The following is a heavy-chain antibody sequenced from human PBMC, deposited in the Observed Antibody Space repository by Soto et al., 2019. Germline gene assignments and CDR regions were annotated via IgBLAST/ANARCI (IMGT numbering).Heavy chain of an antibody. D-gene: IGHD6-6*01. CDR2: ISSNGGST. V-gene: IGHV3-64D*06. J-gene: IGHJ6*02. Sequence: PGRSLRLSCSASGFTFCSYAMHWVRQAPGEGLEYVSAISSNGGSTYYADSVKGRFTISRDNSKNTLYLQLSSLRAEDTAVYYCVAGGSSNNYSYYYGMDVWGQGTTVTAP. CDR3: VAGGSSNNYSYYYGMDV. CDR1: GFTFCSYA.